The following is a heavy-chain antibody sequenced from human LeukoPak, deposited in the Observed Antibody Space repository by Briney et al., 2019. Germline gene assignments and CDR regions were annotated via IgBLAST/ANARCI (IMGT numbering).Heavy chain of an antibody. CDR1: GYSFTSYW. J-gene: IGHJ4*02. CDR2: IYPGDSDT. D-gene: IGHD3-22*01. Sequence: GESLKISCKGSGYSFTSYWIGWVRQMPGKGLEWMGIIYPGDSDTRYSPSFQGQVTISADKSISTAYLQWSSLKASDTAMYYCARRYYYDSSGYYYASFDYWGRGTLVTVSS. V-gene: IGHV5-51*01. CDR3: ARRYYYDSSGYYYASFDY.